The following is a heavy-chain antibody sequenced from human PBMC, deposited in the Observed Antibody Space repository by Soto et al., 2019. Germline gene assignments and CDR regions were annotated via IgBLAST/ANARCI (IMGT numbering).Heavy chain of an antibody. J-gene: IGHJ4*02. CDR2: IIPIFGTA. CDR1: GGTFSSYA. CDR3: SRMPTRYTPDS. Sequence: QVQLVQSGAEVKKPGSSVKVSCKASGGTFSSYAISWVRQAPGQGLEWMGGIIPIFGTANYAQKFQGRVTITGDKATSTAKMVLSSLRAEHTAVYYCSRMPTRYTPDSWGQRTLDT. V-gene: IGHV1-69*06. D-gene: IGHD1-20*01.